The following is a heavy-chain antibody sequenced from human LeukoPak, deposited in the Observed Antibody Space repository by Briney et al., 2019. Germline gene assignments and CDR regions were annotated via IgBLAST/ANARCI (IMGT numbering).Heavy chain of an antibody. D-gene: IGHD6-13*01. Sequence: GASVKVSCTASGDILNSYHIHWVRQAPGQGLEWMGIIKHSGGSTTYAQKFQGRLTMIRDTSTGTVNMELSSLTSEDTAVYYCARDFSWSVDYWGQGALVTVSS. J-gene: IGHJ4*02. V-gene: IGHV1-46*02. CDR1: GDILNSYH. CDR2: IKHSGGST. CDR3: ARDFSWSVDY.